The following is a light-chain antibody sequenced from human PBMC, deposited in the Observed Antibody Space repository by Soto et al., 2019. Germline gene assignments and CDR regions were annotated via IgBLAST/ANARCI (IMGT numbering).Light chain of an antibody. Sequence: DLQMTQSPSSLSASVGDRVTITCQASQDISNYLNWYQQKPGKAPKLLIYDASNLETGVPSRFSGSGSGTDFTFTINSLQAEDIATYYCQQYDSLPITFGQGTRLVIK. J-gene: IGKJ5*01. CDR2: DAS. CDR3: QQYDSLPIT. CDR1: QDISNY. V-gene: IGKV1-33*01.